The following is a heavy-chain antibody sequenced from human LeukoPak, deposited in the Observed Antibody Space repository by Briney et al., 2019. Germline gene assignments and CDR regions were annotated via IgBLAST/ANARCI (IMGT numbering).Heavy chain of an antibody. V-gene: IGHV4-61*05. CDR2: IYYSGST. J-gene: IGHJ4*02. CDR1: GGSISSSSYY. D-gene: IGHD6-19*01. Sequence: PSETLSLTCTVSGGSISSSSYYWGWIRQPPGKGLEWIGYIYYSGSTNYNPSLKSRVTISVDTSKNQFSLKLSSVTAADTAVYYCARAATSSGWYIGYWGQGTLVTVSS. CDR3: ARAATSSGWYIGY.